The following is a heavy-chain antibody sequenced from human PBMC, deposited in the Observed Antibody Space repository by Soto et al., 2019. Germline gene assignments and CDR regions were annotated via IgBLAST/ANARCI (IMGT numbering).Heavy chain of an antibody. D-gene: IGHD1-26*01. CDR2: ISAYNGNT. V-gene: IGHV1-18*01. CDR3: ASRRGVGATTRPLNYYYYGMDV. CDR1: GYTFTSYG. Sequence: QVQLVQSGAEVKKPGASVKVSCKASGYTFTSYGISWVRQAPGQGLEWMGWISAYNGNTNYAQKLQGRVTMTTDTSTSXXYXEXXSLRSDDTAVYYCASRRGVGATTRPLNYYYYGMDVWGQGTTVTVSS. J-gene: IGHJ6*02.